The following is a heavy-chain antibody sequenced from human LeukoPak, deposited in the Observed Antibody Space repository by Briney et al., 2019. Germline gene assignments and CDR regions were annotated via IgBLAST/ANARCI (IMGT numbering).Heavy chain of an antibody. V-gene: IGHV1-69*05. CDR2: IRPIFGTT. D-gene: IGHD6-19*01. J-gene: IGHJ4*02. CDR3: VRVVKYSSGPLTDLLPYYFDS. CDR1: GDTFSSYA. Sequence: ASVKVSCKASGDTFSSYAISWVRQAPGQGLEWMGGIRPIFGTTNYAQKFQGRVTISRDTSASTAYMELSSLRSEDMAVYYCVRVVKYSSGPLTDLLPYYFDSWGQGTLVTVSS.